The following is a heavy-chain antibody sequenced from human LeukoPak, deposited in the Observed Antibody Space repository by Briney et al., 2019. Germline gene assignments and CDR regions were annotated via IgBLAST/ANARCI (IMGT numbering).Heavy chain of an antibody. CDR2: IYTSGST. CDR1: GGSISSYY. Sequence: PSETLSLTCTVSGGSISSYYWSWIRQLAGKGLEWIGRIYTSGSTNYNPSLKSRVTMSVDTSKNQFSLKLSSVTAADTAVYYCASTYYYGSGSYNYWGQGTLVTVSS. V-gene: IGHV4-4*07. J-gene: IGHJ4*02. CDR3: ASTYYYGSGSYNY. D-gene: IGHD3-10*01.